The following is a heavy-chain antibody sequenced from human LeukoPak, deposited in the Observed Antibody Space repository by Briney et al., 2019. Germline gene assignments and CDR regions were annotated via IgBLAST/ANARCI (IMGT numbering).Heavy chain of an antibody. J-gene: IGHJ5*02. CDR3: ARKRIVVVVAAGGWFDP. CDR2: INHSGST. Sequence: PSETLSLTCAVYGGSFSGYYWSWIRQPPGKGLEWIGEINHSGSTNYNPSLKSRVTISVDTSKNQFSLKLSSVTAADTAVYYCARKRIVVVVAAGGWFDPWGQGTLVTVSS. D-gene: IGHD2-15*01. V-gene: IGHV4-34*01. CDR1: GGSFSGYY.